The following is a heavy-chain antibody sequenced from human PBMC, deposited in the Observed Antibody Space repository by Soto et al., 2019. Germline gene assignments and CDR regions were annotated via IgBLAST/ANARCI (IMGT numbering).Heavy chain of an antibody. CDR2: ISYDGSNK. CDR3: AKTLRRYFDWLVARPYYYYGMDV. J-gene: IGHJ6*02. Sequence: PGGSLRLSCAASGFTFSSYGMHWVRQAPGKGLEWVAVISYDGSNKYYADSVKGRFTISRDNSNNTLYLQMNSLRAEDTAVYYCAKTLRRYFDWLVARPYYYYGMDVWGQGTTVTVSS. D-gene: IGHD3-9*01. CDR1: GFTFSSYG. V-gene: IGHV3-30*18.